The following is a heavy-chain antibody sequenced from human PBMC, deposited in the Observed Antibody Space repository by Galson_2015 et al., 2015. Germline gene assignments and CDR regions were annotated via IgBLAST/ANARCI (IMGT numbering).Heavy chain of an antibody. CDR3: ARDREWLRPTPTTDSYDGTDV. D-gene: IGHD5-12*01. Sequence: SLRLSCAASGFTFSSYGMHWVRQAPGKGLEWAAVIWSDGSNTYYADSVKGRFTISRDNSKNMLYLQMNSLRAEDTAVYYCARDREWLRPTPTTDSYDGTDVPCHGTTVTVSS. V-gene: IGHV3-33*01. CDR1: GFTFSSYG. J-gene: IGHJ6*02. CDR2: IWSDGSNT.